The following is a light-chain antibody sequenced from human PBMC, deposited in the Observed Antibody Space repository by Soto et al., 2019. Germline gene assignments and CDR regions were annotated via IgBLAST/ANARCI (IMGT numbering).Light chain of an antibody. CDR2: YDD. J-gene: IGLJ3*02. V-gene: IGLV1-36*01. CDR1: SSNIGNNA. CDR3: AAWDVSLNGVV. Sequence: QSVLTQPPSVSEAPRQRVTISCSGSSSNIGNNAVNWYQQLPGKAPKLLIYYDDLLPSGVSGRFSGSKSGTSASLAISGLRSVDDADYYCAAWDVSLNGVVFGGGTKLTVL.